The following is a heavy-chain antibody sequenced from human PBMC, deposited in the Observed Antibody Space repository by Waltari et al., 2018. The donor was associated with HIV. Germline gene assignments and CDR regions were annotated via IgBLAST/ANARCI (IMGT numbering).Heavy chain of an antibody. Sequence: EVQLLESVGGLSLPGGSLRLSCAASGFPFSSYSMSWVRQAPGKGLEWVSAISGSGGSTYYADSVKGRFTSSRDNSKNTLYLQMNSLRAEDTAVYYCAKDSSGYWFDPWGQGTLVTVSS. CDR1: GFPFSSYS. D-gene: IGHD3-22*01. CDR2: ISGSGGST. V-gene: IGHV3-23*01. CDR3: AKDSSGYWFDP. J-gene: IGHJ5*02.